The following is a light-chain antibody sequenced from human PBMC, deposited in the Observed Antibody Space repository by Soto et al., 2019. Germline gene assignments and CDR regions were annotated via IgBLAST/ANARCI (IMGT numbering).Light chain of an antibody. J-gene: IGKJ2*01. CDR2: DAS. Sequence: EIVLTQPPATLSLSPGERATLSCGASQSVSSSYLAWYQQKPGLAPRLLIYDASSRATGIPDRLSGSGSGTDFTLTISRLEPEDFAVYYCQQYGSSPRTFGQGTKVDIK. CDR1: QSVSSSY. V-gene: IGKV3D-20*01. CDR3: QQYGSSPRT.